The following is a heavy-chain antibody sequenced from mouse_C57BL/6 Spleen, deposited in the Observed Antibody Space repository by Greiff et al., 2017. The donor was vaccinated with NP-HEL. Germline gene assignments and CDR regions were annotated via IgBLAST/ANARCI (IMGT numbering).Heavy chain of an antibody. J-gene: IGHJ4*01. CDR3: ARRGVYYDYEDAMDY. Sequence: VQLQQSGPELVKPGASVKISCKASGYTFTDYYMNWVKQSHGKSLEWIGDINPNNGGTSYNQKFKGKATLTVDKSSSTAYMELRSLTSEDSAVYYCARRGVYYDYEDAMDYWGQGTSVTVSS. CDR2: INPNNGGT. CDR1: GYTFTDYY. V-gene: IGHV1-26*01. D-gene: IGHD2-4*01.